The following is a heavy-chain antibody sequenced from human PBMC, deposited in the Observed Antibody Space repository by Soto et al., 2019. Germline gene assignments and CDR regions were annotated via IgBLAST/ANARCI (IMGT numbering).Heavy chain of an antibody. D-gene: IGHD3-16*01. V-gene: IGHV1-46*01. Sequence: GASVKVSCKASGFTFTSYYMHWVRQAPGQGLEWMGIINPSGGSTSYAQKFQGRVTMTRDTSTSTVYMELSSLRSEDTAVYYCASVSGSLGGAGVGANYYYYYGMDVWGQGTTVTVSS. J-gene: IGHJ6*02. CDR1: GFTFTSYY. CDR3: ASVSGSLGGAGVGANYYYYYGMDV. CDR2: INPSGGST.